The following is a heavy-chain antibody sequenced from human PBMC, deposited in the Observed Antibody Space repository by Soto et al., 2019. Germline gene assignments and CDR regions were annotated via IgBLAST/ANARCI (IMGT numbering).Heavy chain of an antibody. CDR3: ARGAVVVPNGLIAGMDV. Sequence: ASVKVSCKPSGYSFSNFYVHWVRQAPGQGLEWMGIIGPSSGTTSYTQKFQERVTMTRDTSMSTVYMELSRLRSEDTAVYYCARGAVVVPNGLIAGMDVWGLGTTVTVSS. CDR2: IGPSSGTT. V-gene: IGHV1-46*01. D-gene: IGHD2-15*01. J-gene: IGHJ6*02. CDR1: GYSFSNFY.